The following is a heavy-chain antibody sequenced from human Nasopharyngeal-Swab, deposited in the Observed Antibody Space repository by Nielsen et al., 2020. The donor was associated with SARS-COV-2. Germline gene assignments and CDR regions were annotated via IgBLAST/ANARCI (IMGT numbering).Heavy chain of an antibody. V-gene: IGHV4-39*07. Sequence: ESLKISCAASGFTFSSYSMNWVRQAPGKGLEWIGSIYYSGSTYYNPSLKSRVTISVDTSKNQFSLKLSSVTAADTAVYYCARNLMGYLRYWGQGTLVTVSS. J-gene: IGHJ4*02. CDR1: GFTFSSYS. CDR3: ARNLMGYLRY. CDR2: IYYSGST. D-gene: IGHD5-12*01.